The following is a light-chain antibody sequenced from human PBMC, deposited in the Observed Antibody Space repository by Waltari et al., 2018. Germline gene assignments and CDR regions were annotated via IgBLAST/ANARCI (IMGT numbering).Light chain of an antibody. J-gene: IGKJ1*01. CDR1: QDIGDY. CDR3: QHHFNTFPA. Sequence: DIQLTQSPSSLSASVGDRVTITCRASQDIGDYLNWYQEKSGKGPKLLIYAASRLQSGVPSRFAGSGSGTVFTLTITSLQPEDFATYYCQHHFNTFPAFCQGTKVEIK. CDR2: AAS. V-gene: IGKV1-39*01.